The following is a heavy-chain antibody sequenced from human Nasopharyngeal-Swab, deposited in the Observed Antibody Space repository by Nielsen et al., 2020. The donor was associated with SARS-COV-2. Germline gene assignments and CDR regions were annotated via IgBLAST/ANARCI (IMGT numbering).Heavy chain of an antibody. CDR2: INHSGST. Sequence: GSLRLSCAVYGGSFSGYYWSWIRQPPGKGLEWIGEINHSGSTNYNPSLKSRVTISVDTSKNQFSLKLSSVTAADTAVYYCARVLADTAFGVPVYGMDVWGQGTTVTVSS. CDR3: ARVLADTAFGVPVYGMDV. D-gene: IGHD5-18*01. J-gene: IGHJ6*02. CDR1: GGSFSGYY. V-gene: IGHV4-34*01.